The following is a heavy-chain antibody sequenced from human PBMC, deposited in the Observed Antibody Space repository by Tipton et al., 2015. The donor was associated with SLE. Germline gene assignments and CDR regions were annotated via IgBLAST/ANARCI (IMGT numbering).Heavy chain of an antibody. J-gene: IGHJ5*02. CDR1: GFTFSSYS. V-gene: IGHV3-21*01. Sequence: VQLVQSGGGLVKPGGSLRLSCAASGFTFSSYSMNWVCQAPGKGLEWVSSISSSSSYIYYADSVKGRFTISRDNAKNSLYLQMNSLRAEDTAVYYCARDKGGDGGSQGFDPWGQGTLVTVSS. D-gene: IGHD3-16*01. CDR2: ISSSSSYI. CDR3: ARDKGGDGGSQGFDP.